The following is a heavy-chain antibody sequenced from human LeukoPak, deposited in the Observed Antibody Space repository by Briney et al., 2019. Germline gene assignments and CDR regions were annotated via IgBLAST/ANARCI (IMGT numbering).Heavy chain of an antibody. Sequence: GGSLRLSCAASGFTFSSYGMHWVRQAPGKGLEWVAFIRYDGSNKYYAESVKGRFTISRDNSKNTLYLQMNSLRAEDTAVYYCAKLINRAAFDIWGQGTMVTVSS. J-gene: IGHJ3*02. CDR2: IRYDGSNK. CDR3: AKLINRAAFDI. CDR1: GFTFSSYG. V-gene: IGHV3-30*02. D-gene: IGHD1-14*01.